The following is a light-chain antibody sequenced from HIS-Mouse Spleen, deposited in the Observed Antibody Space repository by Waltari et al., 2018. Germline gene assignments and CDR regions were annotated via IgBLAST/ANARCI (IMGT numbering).Light chain of an antibody. J-gene: IGLJ3*02. V-gene: IGLV3-25*03. Sequence: SYELTQPPSVSVSPGQTARITCSGDALPKQYAYWYQQKPGQAPGLVIYKDSERPSGIPERCSGSSSGTTVTLTISGVQAEDEADYYCQSADSSGTGWVFGGGTKLTVL. CDR2: KDS. CDR1: ALPKQY. CDR3: QSADSSGTGWV.